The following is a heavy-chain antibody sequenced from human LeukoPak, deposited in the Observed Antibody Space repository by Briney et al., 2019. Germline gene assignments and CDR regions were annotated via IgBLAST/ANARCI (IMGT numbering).Heavy chain of an antibody. CDR3: ARDRSNYYDSSGYPSVY. V-gene: IGHV1-18*01. CDR2: TSAYNGNT. J-gene: IGHJ4*02. CDR1: GYTFTSYG. Sequence: ASVKVSCKASGYTFTSYGISWVRQAPGQGLEWMGWTSAYNGNTNYAQKLQGRVTMTTDTSTSTAYMELRSLRSDDTAVYYCARDRSNYYDSSGYPSVYWGQGTLVTVSS. D-gene: IGHD3-22*01.